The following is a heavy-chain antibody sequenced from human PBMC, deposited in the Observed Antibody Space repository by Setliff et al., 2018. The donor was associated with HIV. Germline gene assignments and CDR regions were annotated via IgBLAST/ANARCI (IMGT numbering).Heavy chain of an antibody. CDR3: AKGVIGYSYDLYYFDC. J-gene: IGHJ4*02. V-gene: IGHV3-7*03. CDR1: GITFSSYW. CDR2: IKQDGSER. Sequence: PGGSLRLSCVASGITFSSYWMSWVRQAPGKGLEWVANIKQDGSERSYVDSVKGRFTISRDNSKNTLYLQMNSLRAEDAAVYYCAKGVIGYSYDLYYFDCWGQGALVTVSS. D-gene: IGHD5-18*01.